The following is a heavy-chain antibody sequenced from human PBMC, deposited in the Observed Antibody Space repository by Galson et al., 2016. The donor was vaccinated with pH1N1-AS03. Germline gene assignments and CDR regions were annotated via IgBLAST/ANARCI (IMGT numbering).Heavy chain of an antibody. V-gene: IGHV3-7*03. CDR1: GLEFSYFW. CDR2: IKQDGSEP. D-gene: IGHD3-16*01. J-gene: IGHJ4*02. Sequence: SLRLSCAASGLEFSYFWMTWVRQAPGKGPEWVANIKQDGSEPHYVDSVKGRFTISRDNAQNSLYLQMNSLRVEDTAMYYCARGEMIGDDSWGQGTLVTVSS. CDR3: ARGEMIGDDS.